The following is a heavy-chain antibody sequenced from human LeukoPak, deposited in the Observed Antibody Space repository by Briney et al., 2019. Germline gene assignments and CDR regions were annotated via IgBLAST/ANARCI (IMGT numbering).Heavy chain of an antibody. D-gene: IGHD5-12*01. Sequence: SETLSLTCTVSGGSISSSSYFWGWIRQPPGKGLEWIGSIYYSGSTYYNPSLKSRVSISVDTSKNQFSLKLSSVTAADTAAYYCARRGRVGAKGGIGAFDIWGQGKMVTVSS. V-gene: IGHV4-39*01. CDR2: IYYSGST. CDR1: GGSISSSSYF. J-gene: IGHJ3*02. CDR3: ARRGRVGAKGGIGAFDI.